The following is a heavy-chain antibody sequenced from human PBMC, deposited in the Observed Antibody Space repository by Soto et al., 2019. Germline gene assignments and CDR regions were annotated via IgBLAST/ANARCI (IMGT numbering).Heavy chain of an antibody. CDR2: IKQDGSEK. CDR1: GFTFSSYW. Sequence: PGGSLRLSCAASGFTFSSYWMSWVRQAPGKGLEWVANIKQDGSEKYYVDSVKGRFTISRDNAKNSLYLQMNSLRAEDTAVYYCARDEIGYCSSTSCYHRYYYYYYGMDVWGQGTTVTVSS. V-gene: IGHV3-7*03. CDR3: ARDEIGYCSSTSCYHRYYYYYYGMDV. D-gene: IGHD2-2*03. J-gene: IGHJ6*02.